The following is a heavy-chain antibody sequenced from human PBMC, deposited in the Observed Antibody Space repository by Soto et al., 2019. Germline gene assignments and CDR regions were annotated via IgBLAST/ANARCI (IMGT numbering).Heavy chain of an antibody. Sequence: SQILCLPCTVSGGYVRSGSYYCTWIRQPPGKGLEWIGYISYSGSTNYNPSLKSRVSISLDTSKNQFSLNLNSVTAADTAVYYCAREGGTIFGVDNFDSWGQGTLITV. CDR1: GGYVRSGSYY. J-gene: IGHJ4*02. V-gene: IGHV4-61*01. D-gene: IGHD3-3*01. CDR3: AREGGTIFGVDNFDS. CDR2: ISYSGST.